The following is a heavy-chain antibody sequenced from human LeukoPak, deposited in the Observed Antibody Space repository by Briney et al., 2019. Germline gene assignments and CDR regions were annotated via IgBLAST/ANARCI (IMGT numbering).Heavy chain of an antibody. V-gene: IGHV3-23*01. CDR2: ISAGGGST. J-gene: IGHJ4*02. D-gene: IGHD6-13*01. CDR1: GLTFSDYS. Sequence: GRSLRLSCAVSGLTFSDYSMAWVRQAPGKGLFWVSGISAGGGSTYYADSVKGRFTISRDNSRNTLYLQMNSLSAEDTAVYYCAKDAAGPEYWGQGTLVTVSS. CDR3: AKDAAGPEY.